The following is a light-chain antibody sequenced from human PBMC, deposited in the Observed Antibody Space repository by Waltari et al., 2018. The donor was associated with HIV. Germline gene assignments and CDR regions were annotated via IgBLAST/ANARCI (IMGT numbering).Light chain of an antibody. CDR3: VSWDSSLRGVL. Sequence: QSVLTQPPSLSAAPGQKVSITCSGSSSNIGVNYVSWYQQFPRTAPKLLIYDSNDLPSGIPDRCAGAKSGTSATLDITGLRTGDEADYYCVSWDSSLRGVLFGGGTKLTVL. V-gene: IGLV1-51*01. J-gene: IGLJ2*01. CDR1: SSNIGVNY. CDR2: DSN.